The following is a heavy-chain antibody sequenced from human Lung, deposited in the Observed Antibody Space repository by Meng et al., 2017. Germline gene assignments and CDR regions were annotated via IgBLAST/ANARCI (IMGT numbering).Heavy chain of an antibody. CDR1: DYTFTGYG. CDR3: ARGTPGRSYSDF. J-gene: IGHJ4*02. Sequence: QGHPGQDGAEVKKPGASGKVSCKSSDYTFTGYGVSWVRQAPGQGLEWMAWLGAHDGDRSHAPRFQGRVTVTADRLTATSFMELRNLRYDDTAVYYCARGTPGRSYSDFWGQGTLVTVSS. CDR2: LGAHDGDR. V-gene: IGHV1-18*04. D-gene: IGHD3-10*01.